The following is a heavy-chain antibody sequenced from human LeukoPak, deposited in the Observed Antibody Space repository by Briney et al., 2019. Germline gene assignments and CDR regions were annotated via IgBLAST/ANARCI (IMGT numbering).Heavy chain of an antibody. CDR3: AKTRGYSSGWYYFDY. V-gene: IGHV3-66*02. J-gene: IGHJ4*02. D-gene: IGHD6-19*01. CDR1: GFTVSSNY. Sequence: GGSLRLSCAASGFTVSSNYMSWVRQAPGKGLEWVSVIYSGGSTYYADSVKGRFTISRDNSKNTLYLQMNSLRAEDTAVYYCAKTRGYSSGWYYFDYWGQGTLVTVSS. CDR2: IYSGGST.